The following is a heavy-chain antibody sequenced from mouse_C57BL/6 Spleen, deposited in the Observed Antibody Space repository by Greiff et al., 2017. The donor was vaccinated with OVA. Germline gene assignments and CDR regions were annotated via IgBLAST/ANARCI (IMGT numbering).Heavy chain of an antibody. J-gene: IGHJ2*01. CDR2: INPNNGGT. Sequence: VHVKQSGPELVKPGASVKMSCKASGYTFTDYNMHWVKQSHGKSLEWIGYINPNNGGTSYNQKFKGKATLTVNKSSSTAYMELRSLTSEDSAVYYCARSNWDYFDYWGQGTTLTVSS. D-gene: IGHD4-1*02. V-gene: IGHV1-22*01. CDR1: GYTFTDYN. CDR3: ARSNWDYFDY.